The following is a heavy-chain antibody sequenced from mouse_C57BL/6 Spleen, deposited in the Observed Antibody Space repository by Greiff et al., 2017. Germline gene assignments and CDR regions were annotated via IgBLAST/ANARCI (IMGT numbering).Heavy chain of an antibody. V-gene: IGHV1-82*01. CDR3: ARDYDYDGYYYAMDY. CDR2: IYPGDGDT. Sequence: LVESGPELVKPGASVKISCKASGYAFSSSWMNWVKQRPGKGLEWIGRIYPGDGDTNYNGKFKGKATLTADKSSSTAYMQLSSLTSEDSAVYFCARDYDYDGYYYAMDYWGQGTSVTVSS. J-gene: IGHJ4*01. D-gene: IGHD2-4*01. CDR1: GYAFSSSW.